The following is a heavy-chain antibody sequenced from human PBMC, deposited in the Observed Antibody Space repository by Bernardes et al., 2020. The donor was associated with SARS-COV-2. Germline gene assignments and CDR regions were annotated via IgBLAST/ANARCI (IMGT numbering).Heavy chain of an antibody. V-gene: IGHV3-13*04. CDR1: GFTFSNYD. D-gene: IGHD3-10*01. CDR2: ISTAGDT. J-gene: IGHJ4*02. CDR3: ARGSGDY. Sequence: GGSLRLSCAASGFTFSNYDMHWVRQATGRSLEWVSGISTAGDTYYPGSVKGRFTISRENAKNSLYLQMNSLTAGDTAVYYCARGSGDYWGQGTLVTVSS.